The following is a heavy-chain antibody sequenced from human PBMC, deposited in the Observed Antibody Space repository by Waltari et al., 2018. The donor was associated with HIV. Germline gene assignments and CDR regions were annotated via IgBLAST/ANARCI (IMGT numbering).Heavy chain of an antibody. J-gene: IGHJ6*02. CDR3: ARGDGCSSTSCYTRYYYYGMDV. CDR2: IYTSGST. CDR1: GGSISSGSYY. D-gene: IGHD2-2*02. V-gene: IGHV4-61*02. Sequence: QVQLQESGPGLVKPSQTLSLTCTVSGGSISSGSYYWSWIRQPAGQGLEWIGRIYTSGSTNYNPPLKSRVPISVDTSKNQFSLKLSSVTAADTAVYYCARGDGCSSTSCYTRYYYYGMDVWGQGTTVTVSS.